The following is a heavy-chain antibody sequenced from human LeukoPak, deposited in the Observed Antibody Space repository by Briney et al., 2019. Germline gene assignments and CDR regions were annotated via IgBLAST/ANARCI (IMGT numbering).Heavy chain of an antibody. V-gene: IGHV3-72*01. Sequence: GRSLRLSCAASGFTFSDYILDWVRQAPGKGLEWVGRIRRGSNSYTTEYAASVKGRFIISRDDSKNSLYLHMNSLKTEDTAVYHCTRDGGEGGNSAFDIWGQGTMVTVSS. D-gene: IGHD3-16*01. CDR2: IRRGSNSYTT. CDR3: TRDGGEGGNSAFDI. J-gene: IGHJ3*02. CDR1: GFTFSDYI.